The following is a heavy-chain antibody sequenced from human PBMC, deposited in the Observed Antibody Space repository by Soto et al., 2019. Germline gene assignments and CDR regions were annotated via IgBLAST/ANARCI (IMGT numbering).Heavy chain of an antibody. J-gene: IGHJ1*01. CDR3: ARLGAAAGTQYFQH. V-gene: IGHV4-59*08. Sequence: SETLSLTCTVSGGSISSYYWSWIRQPPGKGLEWIGYIYYSGSTNYNPSLKSRVTISVDTSKNQFSLKLSSVTAADTAVYYCARLGAAAGTQYFQHWGQGTLVTVS. CDR2: IYYSGST. D-gene: IGHD6-13*01. CDR1: GGSISSYY.